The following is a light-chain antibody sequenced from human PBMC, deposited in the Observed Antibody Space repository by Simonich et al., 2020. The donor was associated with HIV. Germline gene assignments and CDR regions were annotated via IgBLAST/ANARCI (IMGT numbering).Light chain of an antibody. CDR3: QQYGSSPVT. CDR2: DAS. J-gene: IGKJ4*01. Sequence: EIVLTQSPATLSLSPGERATLSCGAIQSVSSSYCTWYQQTPGLAHRLLIYDASSRATGIPDRVSGSGSGTDFTLTISRLEPEDFAVYYCQQYGSSPVTFGGGTKVEIK. CDR1: QSVSSSY. V-gene: IGKV3D-20*01.